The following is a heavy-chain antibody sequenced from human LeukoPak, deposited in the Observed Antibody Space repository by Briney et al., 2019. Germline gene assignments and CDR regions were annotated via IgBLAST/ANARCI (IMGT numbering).Heavy chain of an antibody. D-gene: IGHD2-15*01. CDR3: AKDILPVVVVAAPDY. CDR1: GFTFSSYG. CDR2: ISYDGSNK. Sequence: PGRSLRLSCAASGFTFSSYGMHWVRQAPGKGLEWVAVISYDGSNKYYADSVKGRFTISRDNSKNTLYLQMNSLRAEDTAVYYCAKDILPVVVVAAPDYWGQGTLVTVSS. J-gene: IGHJ4*02. V-gene: IGHV3-30*18.